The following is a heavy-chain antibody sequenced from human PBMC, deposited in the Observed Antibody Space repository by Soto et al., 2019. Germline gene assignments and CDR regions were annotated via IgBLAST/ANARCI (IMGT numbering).Heavy chain of an antibody. CDR2: ISAYNGNT. CDR1: GYTFTGYG. D-gene: IGHD3-3*01. V-gene: IGHV1-18*01. CDR3: AREGNDFWSYGMDV. Sequence: GASVKVSCKASGYTFTGYGNSWVRQAPGQGLEWMGWISAYNGNTNYAQKLQGRVTMTTDTSTSTAYMELRSLRSDDTAVYYCAREGNDFWSYGMDVWGQGTTVTVSS. J-gene: IGHJ6*02.